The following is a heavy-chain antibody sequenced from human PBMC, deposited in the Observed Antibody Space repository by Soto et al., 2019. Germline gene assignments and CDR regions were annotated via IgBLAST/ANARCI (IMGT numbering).Heavy chain of an antibody. CDR2: ISNDGSNK. Sequence: QVQLVESGGGVVQPGRSLRLSCAASGFTFSRYAVHWVRQAPGKGLEWVAVISNDGSNKYYADSVEGRFTISRDNSEKMPFLQMNSLRPEDKGVYYCGRGNSGWSNLDFLDYWGQGTLVTVSS. D-gene: IGHD6-19*01. CDR3: GRGNSGWSNLDFLDY. V-gene: IGHV3-30-3*01. J-gene: IGHJ4*02. CDR1: GFTFSRYA.